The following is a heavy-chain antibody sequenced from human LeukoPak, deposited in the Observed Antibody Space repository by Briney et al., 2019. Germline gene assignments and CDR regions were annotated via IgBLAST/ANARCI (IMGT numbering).Heavy chain of an antibody. CDR3: ARFIGFGELLYGWFDP. CDR1: GGSISSYY. J-gene: IGHJ5*02. Sequence: SETLSLTCTVSGGSISSYYWNWIRQPPGKGLEWIGYIYYSGSTNYNPSLKSRVTISVDTSKNQFSLKLSSVTAADTAVYYCARFIGFGELLYGWFDPWGQGTLVTVSS. D-gene: IGHD3-10*01. CDR2: IYYSGST. V-gene: IGHV4-59*01.